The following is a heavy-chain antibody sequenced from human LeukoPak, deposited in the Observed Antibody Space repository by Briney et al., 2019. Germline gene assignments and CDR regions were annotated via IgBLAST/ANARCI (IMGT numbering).Heavy chain of an antibody. D-gene: IGHD2-8*02. CDR1: GGXFTDYL. CDR2: IAPSVDTT. V-gene: IGHV1-46*01. J-gene: IGHJ4*02. CDR3: VREESGGYFDY. Sequence: ASVKVSCKASGGXFTDYLFHWVRQAPGQGLEWVGRIAPSVDTTNYAQKFRDRVTMTRDTSTSTVYMELRSLRSEDTAVYSCVREESGGYFDYWGQGTLVSVSS.